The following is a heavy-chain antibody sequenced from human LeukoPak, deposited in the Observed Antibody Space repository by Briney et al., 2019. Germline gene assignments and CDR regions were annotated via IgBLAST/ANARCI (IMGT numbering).Heavy chain of an antibody. J-gene: IGHJ4*02. D-gene: IGHD3-22*01. V-gene: IGHV3-48*01. CDR1: GFTFSSYA. Sequence: PGGSLRLSCAASGFTFSSYAMSWVRQAPGKGLEWVSYISRSSSLVYYADSVKGRFTISRDNAQNSLYLQMNSLRAEDTAVYYCARDSSDYAGPPDYWGQGTLVTVSS. CDR3: ARDSSDYAGPPDY. CDR2: ISRSSSLV.